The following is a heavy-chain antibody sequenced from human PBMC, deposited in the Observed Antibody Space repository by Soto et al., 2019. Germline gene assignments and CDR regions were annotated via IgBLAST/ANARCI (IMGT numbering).Heavy chain of an antibody. CDR1: GFTFTSYG. V-gene: IGHV3-23*01. Sequence: GGSLRLSCAASGFTFTSYGMTWVRQAPGKGLEWVSSIRGSADITYHTDSVKGRFTISRDTSKNTLYLQMNSLRAEDTAVYHCAKQAGDTVTIFDSWGQGVLVTVSS. CDR2: IRGSADIT. J-gene: IGHJ4*02. D-gene: IGHD4-4*01. CDR3: AKQAGDTVTIFDS.